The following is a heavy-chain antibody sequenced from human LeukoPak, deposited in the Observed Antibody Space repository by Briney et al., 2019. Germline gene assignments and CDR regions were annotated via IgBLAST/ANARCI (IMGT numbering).Heavy chain of an antibody. Sequence: SVKVSCKASGGTFSSYAISWVRQAPGQGLEWMGGIIPIFGTANYAQKFQGRATITADESTSTAYMELSSLRSEDTAVYYCARSVPATAILPPDYWGQGTLVTVSS. CDR2: IIPIFGTA. V-gene: IGHV1-69*13. J-gene: IGHJ4*02. CDR1: GGTFSSYA. D-gene: IGHD2-2*02. CDR3: ARSVPATAILPPDY.